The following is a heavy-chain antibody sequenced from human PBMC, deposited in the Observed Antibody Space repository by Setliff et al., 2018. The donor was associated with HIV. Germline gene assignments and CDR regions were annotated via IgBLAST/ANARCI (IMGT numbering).Heavy chain of an antibody. V-gene: IGHV4-4*07. Sequence: PSDTLSLTCTVSGGSISSYYWSWIRRPAGKGLEWIGRIYASGSTNYNPSLKSRVTMSVDTSKNQFSLKLNSVTAADTAVYYCARAKYYYDTSAYYGSRDWYFDLWGRGTLVTVSS. J-gene: IGHJ2*01. CDR1: GGSISSYY. CDR3: ARAKYYYDTSAYYGSRDWYFDL. CDR2: IYASGST. D-gene: IGHD3-22*01.